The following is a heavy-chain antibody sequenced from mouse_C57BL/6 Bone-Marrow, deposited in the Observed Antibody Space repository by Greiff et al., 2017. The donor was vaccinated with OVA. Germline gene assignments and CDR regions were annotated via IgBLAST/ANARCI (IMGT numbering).Heavy chain of an antibody. CDR1: GYTFTDYN. V-gene: IGHV1-18*01. CDR3: ARGSSGYPWFAY. D-gene: IGHD3-2*02. J-gene: IGHJ3*01. CDR2: INPNNGGT. Sequence: LVKPGASVKIPCKASGYTFTDYNMDWVKQSHGKSLEWIGDINPNNGGTIYNQKFKGKATLTVDKSSSTAYMELRSLTSEDTAVYYCARGSSGYPWFAYWGQGTLVTVSA.